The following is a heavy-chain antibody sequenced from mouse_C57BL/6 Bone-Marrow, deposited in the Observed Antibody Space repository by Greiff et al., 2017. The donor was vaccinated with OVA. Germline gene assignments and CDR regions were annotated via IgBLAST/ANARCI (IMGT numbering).Heavy chain of an antibody. CDR3: ARPSYYYGSSLSY. Sequence: EVQGVESGGGLVKPGGSLKLSCAASGFTFSDYGMHWVRQAPEKGLEWVAYISSGSSTIYYADTVKGRFTISRDNAKNTLFLQMTSLRSEDTAMYYCARPSYYYGSSLSYWGQGTLVTVSA. J-gene: IGHJ3*01. CDR2: ISSGSSTI. CDR1: GFTFSDYG. V-gene: IGHV5-17*01. D-gene: IGHD1-1*01.